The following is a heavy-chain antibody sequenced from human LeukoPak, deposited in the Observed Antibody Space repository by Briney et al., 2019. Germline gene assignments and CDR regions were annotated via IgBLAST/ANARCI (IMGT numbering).Heavy chain of an antibody. CDR1: GFTFSNAW. CDR3: ARDRFGLMVRGPSGY. J-gene: IGHJ4*02. Sequence: PGGSLRLSCAASGFTFSNAWMSWVRQAPGQGLEWVAFIQYDGSNKYYADSVKGRFTISRDNSKSTLYLQMNSLRAEDTAVYYCARDRFGLMVRGPSGYWGQGTLVTVSS. V-gene: IGHV3-30*02. D-gene: IGHD3-10*01. CDR2: IQYDGSNK.